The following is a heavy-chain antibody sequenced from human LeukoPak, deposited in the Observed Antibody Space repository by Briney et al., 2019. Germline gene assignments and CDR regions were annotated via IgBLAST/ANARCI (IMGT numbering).Heavy chain of an antibody. Sequence: SETLSLTCAVYGGSFSGYYWSWIRQPPGKGLEWIGSIYYSGSTYYNPSLKSRVTISVDTSKNQFSLKLSSVTAADTAVYYCASQYSSGWYEGANFDYWGQGTLVTVSS. CDR1: GGSFSGYY. J-gene: IGHJ4*02. D-gene: IGHD6-19*01. CDR2: IYYSGST. CDR3: ASQYSSGWYEGANFDY. V-gene: IGHV4-34*01.